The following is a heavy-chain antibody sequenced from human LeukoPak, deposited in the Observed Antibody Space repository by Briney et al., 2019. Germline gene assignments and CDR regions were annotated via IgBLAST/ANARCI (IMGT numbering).Heavy chain of an antibody. J-gene: IGHJ6*02. CDR1: VYTLPELS. D-gene: IGHD4-17*01. CDR3: ATDQTNNKNGDPTSDYYYGMDV. Sequence: ASVTVSLMVSVYTLPELSIHWVRQAPGKGLAWVGGLYPEDGETIYAEKFQGRVTMTEDTSTDTAYMELSSLRSEDTAVYYCATDQTNNKNGDPTSDYYYGMDVWGQGTTVTGSS. CDR2: LYPEDGET. V-gene: IGHV1-24*01.